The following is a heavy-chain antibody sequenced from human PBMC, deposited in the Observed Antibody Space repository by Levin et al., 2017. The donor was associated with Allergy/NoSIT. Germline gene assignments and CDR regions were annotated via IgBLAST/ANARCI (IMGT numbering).Heavy chain of an antibody. Sequence: PGGSLRLSCAASGFTFSSYAMHWVRQAPGKGLEWVAVISYDGSNKYYADSVKGRFTISRDNSKNTLYLQMNSLRAEDTAVDYCARGRDGYNYRPLGYWGQGTLVTVSS. D-gene: IGHD5-24*01. V-gene: IGHV3-30-3*01. CDR1: GFTFSSYA. CDR3: ARGRDGYNYRPLGY. J-gene: IGHJ4*02. CDR2: ISYDGSNK.